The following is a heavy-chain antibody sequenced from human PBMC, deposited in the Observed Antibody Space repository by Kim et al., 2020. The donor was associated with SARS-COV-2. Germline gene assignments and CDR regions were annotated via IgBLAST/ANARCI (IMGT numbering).Heavy chain of an antibody. J-gene: IGHJ4*02. CDR3: ARGGDYGDYLDY. CDR1: GGSISSYY. Sequence: SETLSLTCTVSGGSISSYYWSWIRQPPGKGLEWIGYIYYSGSTNYNPSLKSRVTISVDTSKNQFSLKLSSVTAADTAMYYCARGGDYGDYLDYWGQGTLV. D-gene: IGHD4-17*01. V-gene: IGHV4-59*01. CDR2: IYYSGST.